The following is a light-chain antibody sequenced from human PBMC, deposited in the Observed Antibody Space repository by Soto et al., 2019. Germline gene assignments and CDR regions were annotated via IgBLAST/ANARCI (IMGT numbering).Light chain of an antibody. J-gene: IGKJ1*01. V-gene: IGKV3-20*01. CDR2: GAS. Sequence: DIVLTQSPGTLSLSPGERVTLSCRASQSVSSSYLAWYQQKPGQAPRLLIYGASSRATGIPDRFSGSGSGTDFTLTISRLEPEDFAVYYCQQYGSSPRTFGQGPKVEIK. CDR1: QSVSSSY. CDR3: QQYGSSPRT.